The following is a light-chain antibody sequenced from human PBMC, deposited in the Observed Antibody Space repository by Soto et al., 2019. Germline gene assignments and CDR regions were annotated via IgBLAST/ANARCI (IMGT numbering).Light chain of an antibody. CDR3: GSYTTDSIPVV. CDR2: GVT. J-gene: IGLJ1*01. Sequence: QSALTQPASVSGSPGQSITISCTGTSSDVGGYNYVSWYQQHPGKAPRLMIYGVTSRPSGVSHRFSGSKSGNTASLTISGLQAEDEADYYCGSYTTDSIPVVFGTGTKVTVL. V-gene: IGLV2-14*01. CDR1: SSDVGGYNY.